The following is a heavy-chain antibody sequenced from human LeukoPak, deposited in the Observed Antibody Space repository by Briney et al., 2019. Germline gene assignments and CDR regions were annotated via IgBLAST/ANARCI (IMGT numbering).Heavy chain of an antibody. CDR2: MNPNSGNT. Sequence: GSSVKVSCKASGGTFSGYAISWVRQAPGQGLEWMGWMNPNSGNTGYAQKFQGRVAMTRDTSTSTVYMELSSLRSEDTAVYYCARAAPDAFDIWGQGTMVTVSS. V-gene: IGHV1-8*02. CDR3: ARAAPDAFDI. J-gene: IGHJ3*02. CDR1: GGTFSGYA. D-gene: IGHD6-25*01.